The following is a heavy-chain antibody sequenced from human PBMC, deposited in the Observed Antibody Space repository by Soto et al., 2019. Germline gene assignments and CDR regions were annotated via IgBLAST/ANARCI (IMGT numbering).Heavy chain of an antibody. J-gene: IGHJ6*03. CDR2: IYYSGST. CDR3: ARRSVAATPFSYYYYMDV. Sequence: SETLSLTCTVSGGSISSYYWSWIQQPPGKGLEWIGYIYYSGSTNYNPSLKSRVTISVDTSKNQFSLKLSSVTAADTAVYYCARRSVAATPFSYYYYMDVWGKGTTVTVSS. D-gene: IGHD2-15*01. V-gene: IGHV4-59*08. CDR1: GGSISSYY.